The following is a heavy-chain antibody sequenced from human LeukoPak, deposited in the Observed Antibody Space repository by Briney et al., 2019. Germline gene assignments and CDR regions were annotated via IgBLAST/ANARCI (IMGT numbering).Heavy chain of an antibody. V-gene: IGHV1-46*01. J-gene: IGHJ3*02. Sequence: ASVKVSCKASGYTFTSYYMHWVRQAPGQGLEWMGIINPSGGSPSYAQKFQGRVTMTRDTSTSTAYMELRSLRSDDTAVYYCARDPGLLWFGELSDAFDIWGQGTMVTVSS. CDR3: ARDPGLLWFGELSDAFDI. D-gene: IGHD3-10*01. CDR2: INPSGGSP. CDR1: GYTFTSYY.